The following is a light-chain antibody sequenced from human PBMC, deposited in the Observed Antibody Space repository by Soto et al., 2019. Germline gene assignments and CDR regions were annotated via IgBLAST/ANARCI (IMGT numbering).Light chain of an antibody. CDR3: QQRADWPIT. Sequence: EIVLTQSPATLSLSPLGIATLCFMASQYITIYLAWYQQKPGQAPRLLIYDASNRATGIPARFSGSGSGTDFTLTISSLEPDDFAVYYCQQRADWPITFGQGTRLEIK. J-gene: IGKJ5*01. CDR1: QYITIY. V-gene: IGKV3-11*01. CDR2: DAS.